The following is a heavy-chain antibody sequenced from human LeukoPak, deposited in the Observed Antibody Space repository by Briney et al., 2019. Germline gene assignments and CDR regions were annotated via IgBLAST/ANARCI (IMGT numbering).Heavy chain of an antibody. CDR1: GGSISTYY. CDR2: IYYGGST. V-gene: IGHV4-59*01. CDR3: ARDQYYFDRGAFDI. J-gene: IGHJ3*02. D-gene: IGHD3-22*01. Sequence: SETLSLTCTVSGGSISTYYWSWIRQPPGKGLEWIGYIYYGGSTNYNPSLKSRVTISVDTSKNQFSLKLSSVTAADTAVYYCARDQYYFDRGAFDIWGQGTMVTASS.